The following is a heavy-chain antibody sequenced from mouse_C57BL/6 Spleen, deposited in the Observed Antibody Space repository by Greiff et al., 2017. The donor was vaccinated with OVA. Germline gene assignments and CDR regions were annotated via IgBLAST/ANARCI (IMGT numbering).Heavy chain of an antibody. J-gene: IGHJ2*01. CDR3: TRDKAMITFDY. CDR1: GFTFSSYA. V-gene: IGHV5-9-1*02. Sequence: EVQVVESGEGLVKPGGSLKLSCAASGFTFSSYAMSWVRQTPEKRLEWVAYISSGGDYIYYADTVKGRFTISRDNARNTLYLQMSSLKSEDTAMYYCTRDKAMITFDYWGQGTTLTVSS. CDR2: ISSGGDYI. D-gene: IGHD2-4*01.